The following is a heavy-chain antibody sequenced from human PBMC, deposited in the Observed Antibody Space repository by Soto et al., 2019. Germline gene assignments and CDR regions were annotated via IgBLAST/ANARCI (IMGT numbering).Heavy chain of an antibody. CDR2: IYYSGST. CDR3: ARGRNWNQSNLYYYYGMDV. J-gene: IGHJ6*02. D-gene: IGHD1-1*01. V-gene: IGHV4-31*03. CDR1: GGSISSGGYY. Sequence: SETLSLTCTVSGGSISSGGYYWSWIRQHPGKGLEWIGYIYYSGSTYYNPSLKSRVTILVDTSKNQFSLKLSSVTAADTAVYYCARGRNWNQSNLYYYYGMDVWGQGTTVTVSS.